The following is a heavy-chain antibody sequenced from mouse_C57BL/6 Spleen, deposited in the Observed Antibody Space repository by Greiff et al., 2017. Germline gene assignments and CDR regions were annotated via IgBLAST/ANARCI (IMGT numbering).Heavy chain of an antibody. CDR3: ARAPLGGYFAMDY. D-gene: IGHD1-1*02. V-gene: IGHV3-6*01. CDR2: ISYDGSN. J-gene: IGHJ4*01. Sequence: DVQLQESGPGLVKPSQSLSLTCSVTGYSITSGYYWNWIRQFPGNKLEWMGYISYDGSNNYNPSLKNRISITRDTSKNQFFLKLNSVTTEDTATYYCARAPLGGYFAMDYWGQGTSVTVSS. CDR1: GYSITSGYY.